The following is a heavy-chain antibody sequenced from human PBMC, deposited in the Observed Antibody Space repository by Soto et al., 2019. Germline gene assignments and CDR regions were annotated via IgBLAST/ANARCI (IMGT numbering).Heavy chain of an antibody. CDR2: INHSGST. Sequence: PSETLSLTCAVYGGSFSGYYWSWIRQPPGKGLEWIGEINHSGSTNYNPSLKSRVNISEDTSKNQFSMKMSSVTAADTAVYYCERGVGATSAFDIWGQGTMVTVSS. D-gene: IGHD1-26*01. CDR1: GGSFSGYY. J-gene: IGHJ3*02. CDR3: ERGVGATSAFDI. V-gene: IGHV4-34*01.